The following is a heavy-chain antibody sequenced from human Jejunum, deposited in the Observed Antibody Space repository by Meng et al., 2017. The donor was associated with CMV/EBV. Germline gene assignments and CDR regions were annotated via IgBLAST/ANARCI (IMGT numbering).Heavy chain of an antibody. J-gene: IGHJ5*02. CDR1: GYIFNNYG. V-gene: IGHV1-18*01. CDR3: ARDLPGGTKGTWLDL. D-gene: IGHD1-14*01. Sequence: QVQLVQSGAEVKKPGASVKVSCKASGYIFNNYGVSWMRQAPGQGPEWMGWISAYNGNTNYAQNFQGRFTMTTDTSTSTAYMELRSLRSDDTAVYYCARDLPGGTKGTWLDLWGQGTLVTVSS. CDR2: ISAYNGNT.